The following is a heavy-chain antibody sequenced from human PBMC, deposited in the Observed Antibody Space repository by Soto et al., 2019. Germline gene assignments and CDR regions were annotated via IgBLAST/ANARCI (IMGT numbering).Heavy chain of an antibody. Sequence: EVQLVESGGGLVQPGGSLRLSCAASGFTFSSYWMSWVRQAPGKGLEWVANIKQDGSEKYYVDSVKGRFTISRDNAKRSLYLQMNSLRAEDTAVYYCAGVVDGDYERYYMDVWGKGTTVTVSS. J-gene: IGHJ6*03. V-gene: IGHV3-7*01. CDR2: IKQDGSEK. CDR1: GFTFSSYW. CDR3: AGVVDGDYERYYMDV. D-gene: IGHD4-17*01.